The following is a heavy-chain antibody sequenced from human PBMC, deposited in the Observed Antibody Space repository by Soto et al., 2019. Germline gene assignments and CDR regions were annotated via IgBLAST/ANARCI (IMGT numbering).Heavy chain of an antibody. CDR3: TTDSSEYYYDSSGYTSS. Sequence: VGPLRLSCAASGFTFINAWRNWVRQAPGKGLEWVGRIKSKTDGGTTDYAAPVKGRFTISRDDSKNTLYLQMNSLKTEDTAVYYCTTDSSEYYYDSSGYTSSWGQGTLVTVSS. V-gene: IGHV3-15*07. J-gene: IGHJ5*02. D-gene: IGHD3-22*01. CDR2: IKSKTDGGTT. CDR1: GFTFINAW.